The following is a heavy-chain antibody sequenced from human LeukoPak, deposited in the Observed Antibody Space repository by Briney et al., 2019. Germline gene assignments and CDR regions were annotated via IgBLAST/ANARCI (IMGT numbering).Heavy chain of an antibody. CDR1: GGSISSGGYY. CDR2: IYYSGST. Sequence: SETLSLTCTVSGGSISSGGYYWSWIRQHPGKGLEWIGYIYYSGSTYYNPSLKSRVTISVDTSKNQFSLKLSSVTAADTAVYYCARVNGGYYSLDYWGQGTLVTVSS. J-gene: IGHJ4*02. D-gene: IGHD3-22*01. V-gene: IGHV4-31*03. CDR3: ARVNGGYYSLDY.